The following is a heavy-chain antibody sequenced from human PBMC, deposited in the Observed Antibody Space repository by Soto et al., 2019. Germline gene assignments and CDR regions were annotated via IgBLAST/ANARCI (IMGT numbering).Heavy chain of an antibody. D-gene: IGHD2-15*01. V-gene: IGHV1-2*04. Sequence: GASVKVSCKASGYTFTGYYMHWVRQAPGQGLEWMGWINPNSGGTNYAQKFQGWVTMTRDTSISTAYMELSRLRSDDTAVYYCASDRCPGGRCYSGWFDPLGKGTLGTVS. J-gene: IGHJ5*02. CDR3: ASDRCPGGRCYSGWFDP. CDR1: GYTFTGYY. CDR2: INPNSGGT.